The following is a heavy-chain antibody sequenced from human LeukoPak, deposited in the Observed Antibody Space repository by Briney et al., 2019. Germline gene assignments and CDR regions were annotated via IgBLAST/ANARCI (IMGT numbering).Heavy chain of an antibody. V-gene: IGHV4-31*03. CDR1: GGSISSGGYY. CDR3: ARGLGFDSSGTDDAFDI. D-gene: IGHD3-22*01. CDR2: IYYSGST. Sequence: PSETLSLTCTVSGGSISSGGYYWSWIRQHPGKGLEWIGYIYYSGSTYYNPSLKSRVTISVDTSKNQFSLKLSSVTAADTAVYYCARGLGFDSSGTDDAFDIWGQGTMVTVSS. J-gene: IGHJ3*02.